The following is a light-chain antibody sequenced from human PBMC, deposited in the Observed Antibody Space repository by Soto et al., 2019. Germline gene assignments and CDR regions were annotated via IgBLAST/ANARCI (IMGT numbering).Light chain of an antibody. CDR1: QSISSW. Sequence: DIQMTQSPSTLSASVGDRVTITCRASQSISSWLAWYQQKPGEAPKLLIYVASALPRGVPSRFSGSGSGTEFTLTISSLQPDDFATYYCQHYNSYSEAFGQGTKVDNK. V-gene: IGKV1-5*01. J-gene: IGKJ1*01. CDR3: QHYNSYSEA. CDR2: VAS.